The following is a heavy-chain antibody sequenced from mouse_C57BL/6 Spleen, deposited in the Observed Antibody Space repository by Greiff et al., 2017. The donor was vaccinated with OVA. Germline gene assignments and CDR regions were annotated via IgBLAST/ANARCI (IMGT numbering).Heavy chain of an antibody. CDR2: IYPGSGST. Sequence: QVQLQQPGAELVKPGASVKMSRKASGYTFTSYWITWVKQRPGQGLEWIGDIYPGSGSTNYNEKFKSKATLTVDTSSSTAYMQLSSLTSEDSAVYYCARMGIHYYGSSYDYAMDYWGQGTSVTVSS. V-gene: IGHV1-55*01. D-gene: IGHD1-1*01. CDR1: GYTFTSYW. CDR3: ARMGIHYYGSSYDYAMDY. J-gene: IGHJ4*01.